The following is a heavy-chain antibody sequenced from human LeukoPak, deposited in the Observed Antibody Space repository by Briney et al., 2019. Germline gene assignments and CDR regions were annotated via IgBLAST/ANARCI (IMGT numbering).Heavy chain of an antibody. CDR3: ARDGAGTPSYYYYYYYMDV. CDR1: GFTFDDYG. CDR2: INWNGGST. J-gene: IGHJ6*03. V-gene: IGHV3-20*04. D-gene: IGHD1-1*01. Sequence: GGSLRLSCAASGFTFDDYGMSWVRQAPGKGLEWVSGINWNGGSTGYADSVKGRFTISRDNAKNSLYLQMNSLRAEDTALYYCARDGAGTPSYYYYYYYMDVWGKGTTVTVSS.